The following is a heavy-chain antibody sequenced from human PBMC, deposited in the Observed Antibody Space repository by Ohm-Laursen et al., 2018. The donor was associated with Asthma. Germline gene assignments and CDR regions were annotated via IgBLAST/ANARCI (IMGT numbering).Heavy chain of an antibody. Sequence: GSSVKVSCKASGYKISDYPMTWVRQASGQGLEWMGWIQTDTGNPTYAQGFTGRFVFSLDTSVNTAYLQISGLKTEDTAVYYCARGRYCSGGRCYKDSWGQGTLVTVSS. J-gene: IGHJ4*02. CDR2: IQTDTGNP. CDR3: ARGRYCSGGRCYKDS. CDR1: GYKISDYP. V-gene: IGHV7-4-1*02. D-gene: IGHD2-15*01.